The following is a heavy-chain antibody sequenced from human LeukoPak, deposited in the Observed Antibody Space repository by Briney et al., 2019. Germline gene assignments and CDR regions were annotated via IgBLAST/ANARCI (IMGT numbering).Heavy chain of an antibody. Sequence: SGTLSLTCAVSGYSISSGYYWGWIRQPPGKGLEWIGSIYHSGSTYYNPSLKSRVTISVDTSKNQFSLKLSSVTAADTAVYYCASGYGSGSYYDEYWFDPWGQGTLVTVSS. J-gene: IGHJ5*02. CDR3: ASGYGSGSYYDEYWFDP. V-gene: IGHV4-38-2*01. CDR2: IYHSGST. CDR1: GYSISSGYY. D-gene: IGHD3-10*01.